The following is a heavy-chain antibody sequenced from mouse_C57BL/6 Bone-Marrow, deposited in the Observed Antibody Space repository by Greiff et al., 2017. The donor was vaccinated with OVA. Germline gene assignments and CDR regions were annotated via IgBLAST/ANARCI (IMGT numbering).Heavy chain of an antibody. CDR1: GYTFTSYW. CDR2: IYPGSGST. D-gene: IGHD1-1*01. V-gene: IGHV1-55*01. J-gene: IGHJ4*01. Sequence: QVQLQQSGAELVKPGASVKMSCKASGYTFTSYWITWVKQRPGQGLEWIGDIYPGSGSTNYNEKFKSKATRTVDPSSSTAYMQLSSLTSEDSAVYYCARGRPMSTTVVATDYAMDDWGQGTSVTVSS. CDR3: ARGRPMSTTVVATDYAMDD.